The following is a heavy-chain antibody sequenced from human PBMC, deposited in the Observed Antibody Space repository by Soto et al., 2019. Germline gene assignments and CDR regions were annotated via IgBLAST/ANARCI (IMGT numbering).Heavy chain of an antibody. CDR1: GFLFSAYW. D-gene: IGHD5-12*01. CDR2: LNVNGGKI. Sequence: GGSLRLSCAASGFLFSAYWRSLVRQSPGKGLGWVSNLNVNGGKIYNVDSVKGRFTISRDNAKNSVYLQMNSLRAEDTAVYYCARDFSGGYNEGPCDHWGQGTLVTVSS. J-gene: IGHJ4*02. CDR3: ARDFSGGYNEGPCDH. V-gene: IGHV3-7*01.